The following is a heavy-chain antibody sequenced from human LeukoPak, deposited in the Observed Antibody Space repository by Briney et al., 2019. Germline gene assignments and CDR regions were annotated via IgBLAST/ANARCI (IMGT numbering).Heavy chain of an antibody. CDR2: ISSSSSHI. J-gene: IGHJ4*02. CDR1: GFTFSTYS. Sequence: PGGSLRLSCAASGFTFSTYSMNWVRQAPGKGLEWVASISSSSSHIYHADSVKGRFTISRDNAKNSLYLQMNSLRAEDTAVYYCTRHLSEFPFDYWGQGTLVTVSS. CDR3: TRHLSEFPFDY. V-gene: IGHV3-21*01.